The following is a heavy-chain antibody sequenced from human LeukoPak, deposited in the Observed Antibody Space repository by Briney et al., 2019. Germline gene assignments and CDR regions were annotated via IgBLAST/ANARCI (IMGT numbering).Heavy chain of an antibody. J-gene: IGHJ6*02. D-gene: IGHD3-10*01. V-gene: IGHV4-59*12. CDR1: GGSLNSYY. CDR3: ARARYGYGSGSYYNAYYYYGMDV. Sequence: PSETLSLTCTVSGGSLNSYYLSWIRQPPGKGLEWIGYMYYSGSTNYNPSLKSRVTISVDTSKNQFSLKLSSVTAADTAVYYCARARYGYGSGSYYNAYYYYGMDVWGQGTTVTVSS. CDR2: MYYSGST.